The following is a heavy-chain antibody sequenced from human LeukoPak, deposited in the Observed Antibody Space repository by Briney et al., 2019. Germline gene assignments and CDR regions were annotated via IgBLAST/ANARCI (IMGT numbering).Heavy chain of an antibody. J-gene: IGHJ3*02. Sequence: ASVKVSCKVSGYTLTELSMHWVRQAPGKGLEWMGGFDPEDGETISAQKFQGRVTMTEDTSTDTAYMELSSLRSEDTAVYYCATAGGGVGATDDAFDIWGQGTMVTVSS. CDR3: ATAGGGVGATDDAFDI. D-gene: IGHD1-26*01. CDR2: FDPEDGET. CDR1: GYTLTELS. V-gene: IGHV1-24*01.